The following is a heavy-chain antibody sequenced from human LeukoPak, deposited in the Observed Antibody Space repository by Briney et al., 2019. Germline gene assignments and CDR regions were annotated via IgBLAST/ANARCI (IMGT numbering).Heavy chain of an antibody. CDR2: INHSGST. V-gene: IGHV4-34*01. J-gene: IGHJ3*02. CDR1: GGSLSGYY. D-gene: IGHD4-17*01. CDR3: ARPYGDYARGALDI. Sequence: PSETLSLTCAVYGGSLSGYYWSWIRQPPGKGLEWIGEINHSGSTNYNPSLKSRVTISVDTSKNQLSLKLSSMTAADTAVYYCARPYGDYARGALDIWGQGTLVTVSS.